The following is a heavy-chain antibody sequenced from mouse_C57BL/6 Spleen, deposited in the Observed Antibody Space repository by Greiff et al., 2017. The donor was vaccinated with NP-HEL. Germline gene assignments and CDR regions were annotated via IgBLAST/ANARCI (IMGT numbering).Heavy chain of an antibody. CDR1: GYTFTSYW. J-gene: IGHJ2*01. V-gene: IGHV1-64*01. CDR3: ARSGPSSITTVVAGDY. D-gene: IGHD1-1*01. Sequence: QVQLQQPGAELVKPGASVKLSCKASGYTFTSYWMHWVKQRPGQGLEWIGMIHPNSGSTNYNEKFKSKATLTVDKSSSTAYMQLSSLTSEDSAVYYCARSGPSSITTVVAGDYWGQGTTLTVSS. CDR2: IHPNSGST.